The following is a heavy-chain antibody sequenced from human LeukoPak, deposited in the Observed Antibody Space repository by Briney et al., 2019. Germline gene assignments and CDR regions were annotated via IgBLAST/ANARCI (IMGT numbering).Heavy chain of an antibody. D-gene: IGHD5-24*01. CDR2: IYYSGST. Sequence: SETLSLTCTVSGGSISTYYWTWIRQPPGKGLEWMGYIYYSGSTNYNPSLKSRLTISVDTSKNQFSLKLNSVIAADTAVCYCARGARRDGYNFDYWGQGTLVTVSS. J-gene: IGHJ4*02. CDR1: GGSISTYY. CDR3: ARGARRDGYNFDY. V-gene: IGHV4-59*01.